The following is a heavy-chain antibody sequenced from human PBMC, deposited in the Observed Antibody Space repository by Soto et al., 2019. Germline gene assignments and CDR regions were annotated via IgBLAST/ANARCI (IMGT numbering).Heavy chain of an antibody. Sequence: QLRLQESGPGLVKPSETLSLTCTVSGGSISSSSYYWGWIRQPPGKGLEWIGSIYYSRSTYYNPSLKSRVTIAVDTSKNQFSLRLSSVTAADTSVYYCAGGLGYMDVWGKGTTVTVSS. D-gene: IGHD3-16*01. V-gene: IGHV4-39*01. J-gene: IGHJ6*03. CDR3: AGGLGYMDV. CDR2: IYYSRST. CDR1: GGSISSSSYY.